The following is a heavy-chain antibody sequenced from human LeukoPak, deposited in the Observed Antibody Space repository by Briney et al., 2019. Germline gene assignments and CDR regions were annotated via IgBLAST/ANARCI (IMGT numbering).Heavy chain of an antibody. J-gene: IGHJ6*03. CDR1: GYTFTSYG. D-gene: IGHD6-13*01. CDR3: ARGLYSSSWPFYYYYYYMDV. CDR2: ISAYNGNT. V-gene: IGHV1-18*01. Sequence: GASVKVSCKAPGYTFTSYGISWVRQAPGQGLEWMGWISAYNGNTNYAQKLQGRVTMTTDTSTSTAYMELRSLRSDDTAVYYCARGLYSSSWPFYYYYYYMDVWGKGTTVTVSS.